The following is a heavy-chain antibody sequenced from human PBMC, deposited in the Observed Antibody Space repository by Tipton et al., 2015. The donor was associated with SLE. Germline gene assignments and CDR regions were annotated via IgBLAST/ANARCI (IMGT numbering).Heavy chain of an antibody. V-gene: IGHV4-61*01. Sequence: GLVKPSETLSLTCTVSGGSVSSGNYYWSWIRQPPGKGLEWIGYIYYSGSTNYSPSLKSRVAISIDTSKNQFSLKLNSVTAADTAVYYCASGLKWELLGWRYYFDFWGQGTLVTVSS. D-gene: IGHD1-26*01. J-gene: IGHJ4*02. CDR3: ASGLKWELLGWRYYFDF. CDR2: IYYSGST. CDR1: GGSVSSGNYY.